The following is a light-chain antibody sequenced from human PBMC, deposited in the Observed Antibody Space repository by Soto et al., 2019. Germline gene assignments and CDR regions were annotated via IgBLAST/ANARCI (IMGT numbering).Light chain of an antibody. CDR2: AAS. Sequence: EIVLTQSPGTLSLSPGERATLSCRASQSVSSSYLAWYQQKPGQAPRLLIYAASRRATGIPDRFSGSGSGTDFTLTISRLEPEDFAVYFCQQYGRSPLTFGGGTKVEIK. J-gene: IGKJ4*01. V-gene: IGKV3-20*01. CDR1: QSVSSSY. CDR3: QQYGRSPLT.